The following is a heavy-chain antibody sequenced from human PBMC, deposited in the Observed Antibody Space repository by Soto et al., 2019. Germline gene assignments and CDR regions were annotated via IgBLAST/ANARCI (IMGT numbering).Heavy chain of an antibody. J-gene: IGHJ3*02. CDR2: MNSDGSST. Sequence: PGGSLRLSCAASGFTFNSYWIHWVRQAPGKGLVWVSRMNSDGSSTTYADSVKGRFTISRDNAKNTVYLQMNSLRAEDTAVYYCASLVVAAKARAFDIWGQGTMVTVSS. V-gene: IGHV3-74*01. CDR3: ASLVVAAKARAFDI. D-gene: IGHD2-15*01. CDR1: GFTFNSYW.